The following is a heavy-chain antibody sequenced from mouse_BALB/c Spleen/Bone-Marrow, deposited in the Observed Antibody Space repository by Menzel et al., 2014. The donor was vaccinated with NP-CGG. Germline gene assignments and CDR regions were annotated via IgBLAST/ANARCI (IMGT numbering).Heavy chain of an antibody. D-gene: IGHD1-1*01. CDR2: ISSGSSTI. CDR3: ARGAYYYGSSYDAMDY. Sequence: VQLQQSGGGLVQPGGSRKLSCAASGLTFSSFGMHWVRQAPEKGLEWVAYISSGSSTIYYADTVKGRFTISRDNPKNTLFLQMTSLRSEDTAMYYCARGAYYYGSSYDAMDYWGQGTSVTVSS. J-gene: IGHJ4*01. V-gene: IGHV5-17*02. CDR1: GLTFSSFG.